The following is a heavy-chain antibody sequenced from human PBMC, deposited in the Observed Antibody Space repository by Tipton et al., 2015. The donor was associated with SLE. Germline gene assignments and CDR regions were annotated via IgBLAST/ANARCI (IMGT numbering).Heavy chain of an antibody. CDR2: ISAQGSST. CDR3: ASLSAPSDY. Sequence: SLRLSCAATGFPFTNVWMHWVRQAPGKGLVWVSEISAQGSSTTYADSVEGRFSIYRDNDKSTLFLEMNSLTVDDTGVYYCASLSAPSDYWGQGTLVIVSS. J-gene: IGHJ4*02. V-gene: IGHV3-74*03. CDR1: GFPFTNVW.